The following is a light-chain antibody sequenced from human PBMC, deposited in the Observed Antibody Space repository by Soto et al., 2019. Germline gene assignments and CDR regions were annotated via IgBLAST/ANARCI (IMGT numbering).Light chain of an antibody. CDR2: AAS. CDR1: QSVASSS. V-gene: IGKV3D-20*02. Sequence: EIVLTQSPGTLSLSPGERATLSCRASQSVASSSIAWYQQTPGQAPRLLIYAASSRATGIPDRFSGSGSGTDFTLTISRLEPEDFAVYYCQQRSNWLTFGQGTRLEIK. CDR3: QQRSNWLT. J-gene: IGKJ5*01.